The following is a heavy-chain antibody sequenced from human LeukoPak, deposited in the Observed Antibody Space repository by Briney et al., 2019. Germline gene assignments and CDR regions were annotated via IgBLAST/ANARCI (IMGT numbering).Heavy chain of an antibody. J-gene: IGHJ4*02. CDR1: GGSLSSGGYY. Sequence: SETLSLTCTVSGGSLSSGGYYWSWIRQHPGKGLEWIGYIYYSGSTYYSPSLKSRVTISVDTSKNQFSLKLRSVPAADTAVYYCARVPPLGVGEPYSDYWGQGTLVTVSS. D-gene: IGHD3-10*01. CDR3: ARVPPLGVGEPYSDY. CDR2: IYYSGST. V-gene: IGHV4-31*03.